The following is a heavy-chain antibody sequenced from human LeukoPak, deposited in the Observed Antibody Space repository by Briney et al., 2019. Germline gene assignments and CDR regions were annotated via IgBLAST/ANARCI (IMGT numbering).Heavy chain of an antibody. CDR2: ISGSGGST. D-gene: IGHD6-13*01. J-gene: IGHJ5*02. CDR3: AKDQGSVAAAVSWFDP. Sequence: GGSLRLSCAASGFTFSSYAMGWVRQAPGKGLEWVSAISGSGGSTYYADSVKGRFTISRDNSKNTLYLQMNSLRAEDTAVYYCAKDQGSVAAAVSWFDPWGQGTLVTVSS. V-gene: IGHV3-23*01. CDR1: GFTFSSYA.